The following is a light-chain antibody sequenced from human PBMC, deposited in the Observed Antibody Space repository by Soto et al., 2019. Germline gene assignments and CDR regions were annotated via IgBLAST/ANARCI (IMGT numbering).Light chain of an antibody. CDR2: EVS. Sequence: QSALTQPASVSGSPGQSIAISCIGTSSDVGAYDYVSWYQQHPDRAPKLMIYEVSNRPSGVSNRFSGSKSVNTATLTISGLQAEDEADYYCSSYTSSSTRVFGTGTQLTVL. V-gene: IGLV2-14*03. J-gene: IGLJ1*01. CDR3: SSYTSSSTRV. CDR1: SSDVGAYDY.